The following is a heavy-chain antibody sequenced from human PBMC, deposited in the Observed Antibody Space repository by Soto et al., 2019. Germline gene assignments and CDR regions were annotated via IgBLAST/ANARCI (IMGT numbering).Heavy chain of an antibody. CDR2: IIPIFGTA. CDR1: GGTFSSYA. V-gene: IGHV1-69*06. J-gene: IGHJ4*02. Sequence: SVKVSCKASGGTFSSYAISWVRQAPGQGLEWMGGIIPIFGTANYAQKFQGRVTITADKSTSTAYMELSSLRSEDTAVYYCARSLGYSGYEGFGYWGQGTLVTVS. CDR3: ARSLGYSGYEGFGY. D-gene: IGHD5-12*01.